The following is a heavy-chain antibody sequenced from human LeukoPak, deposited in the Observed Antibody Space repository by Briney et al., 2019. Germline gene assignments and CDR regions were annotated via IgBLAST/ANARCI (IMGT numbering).Heavy chain of an antibody. V-gene: IGHV3-23*01. CDR1: GFTFSSYA. J-gene: IGHJ6*03. CDR3: ARAKVEQQLVPFRYYYMDV. D-gene: IGHD6-13*01. Sequence: GGSLRLSCAASGFTFSSYAMSWVRQAPGKGLEWVSAISGSGGSTYYADSVKGRFTISRDNSKNTLYLQMNSLRAEDTAVYYCARAKVEQQLVPFRYYYMDVWGKGTTVTVSS. CDR2: ISGSGGST.